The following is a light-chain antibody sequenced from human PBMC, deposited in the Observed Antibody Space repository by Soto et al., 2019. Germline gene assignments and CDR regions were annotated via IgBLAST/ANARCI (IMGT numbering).Light chain of an antibody. CDR2: DTS. V-gene: IGKV3-20*01. J-gene: IGKJ1*01. CDR1: QSVSSSY. CDR3: QQCGSSPS. Sequence: EIVLTQAPGTLSFSPGERATLSCRASQSVSSSYFAWYQQKPGQAPRLLIYDTSSRATGIPDRFSGSGSGTDFTLAISILEPEDFAGYYCQQCGSSPSFGQGTKGELK.